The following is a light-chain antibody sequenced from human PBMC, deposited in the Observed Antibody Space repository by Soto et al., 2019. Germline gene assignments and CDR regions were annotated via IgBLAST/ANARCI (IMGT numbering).Light chain of an antibody. Sequence: EIVMTQSPATLSVSPGERATLSCRASQSVSSNFAWYQQKPGQAPRLLIYGASTRATGIPARFSGSGSGPEFTLTIISLQSEDFAVYYCQQYNKWRQYTFGQGTKLELK. J-gene: IGKJ2*01. CDR1: QSVSSN. CDR2: GAS. V-gene: IGKV3-15*01. CDR3: QQYNKWRQYT.